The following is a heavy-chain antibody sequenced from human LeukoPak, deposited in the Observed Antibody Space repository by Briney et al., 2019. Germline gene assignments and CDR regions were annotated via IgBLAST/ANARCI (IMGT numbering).Heavy chain of an antibody. CDR1: GFTFSNVW. Sequence: GGSLRLSCEASGFTFSNVWMNWVRQAPGKGLEWIGRIKTKTDGGTTEYAAPVKGRFTIARDDSKNTVYLQMNSLKTEDTALYYCVTRVKSTGDYWGQGTLVTVSS. CDR2: IKTKTDGGTT. V-gene: IGHV3-15*01. J-gene: IGHJ4*02. CDR3: VTRVKSTGDY. D-gene: IGHD1-1*01.